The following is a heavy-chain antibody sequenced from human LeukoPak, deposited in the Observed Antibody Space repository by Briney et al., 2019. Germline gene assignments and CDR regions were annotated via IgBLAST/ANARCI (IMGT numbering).Heavy chain of an antibody. J-gene: IGHJ6*02. Sequence: GGSLRLSCAASGFTFSSYSMNWVRQAPGKGLEWVSSISSSSSYIYYADSVKGRFTISRDNAKNSLYLQMNSLRAEDTAVYYCARAAKNRTVGATINYYYGMDVWAKGPRSPSP. CDR2: ISSSSSYI. CDR1: GFTFSSYS. D-gene: IGHD1-26*01. CDR3: ARAAKNRTVGATINYYYGMDV. V-gene: IGHV3-21*01.